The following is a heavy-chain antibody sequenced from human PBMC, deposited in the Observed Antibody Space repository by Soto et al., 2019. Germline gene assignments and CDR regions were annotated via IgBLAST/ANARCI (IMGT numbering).Heavy chain of an antibody. D-gene: IGHD2-21*01. CDR2: ASGSGSGT. Sequence: PGGSLRLSCEASGFTFSSYAMTWVRQSPGKGLEWVSSASGSGSGTYYADSVKGRFTISRDNSKNTLFLHMTNLRAGDTALYFCAKGRPGVAAAPDYWGQGTLVTVSS. CDR3: AKGRPGVAAAPDY. V-gene: IGHV3-23*01. CDR1: GFTFSSYA. J-gene: IGHJ4*02.